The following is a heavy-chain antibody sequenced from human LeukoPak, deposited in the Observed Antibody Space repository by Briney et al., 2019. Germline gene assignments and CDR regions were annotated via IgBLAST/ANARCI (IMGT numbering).Heavy chain of an antibody. J-gene: IGHJ4*02. D-gene: IGHD3-16*02. Sequence: ASVKVSCKASGYTFTSYGISWVRQAPGQGLEWMGWISAYNGNTNYAQKLQGRVTMTTDTSTSTACMELRSLRSDDTAVYYCARGPYMITFGGVIPFSDYWGQGTLVTVSS. V-gene: IGHV1-18*01. CDR3: ARGPYMITFGGVIPFSDY. CDR1: GYTFTSYG. CDR2: ISAYNGNT.